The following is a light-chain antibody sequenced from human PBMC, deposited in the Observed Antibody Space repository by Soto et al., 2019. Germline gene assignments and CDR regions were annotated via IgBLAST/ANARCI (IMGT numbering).Light chain of an antibody. CDR3: QQYDQWPIT. V-gene: IGKV3-20*01. Sequence: EIGLTQSPCTLSLSPGEGAALSCRASQSVSSGAFAWYRQKPGQAPGLLIYDAFNRAAGIPARFSGSGSGTDFTLTISSLEPEDFAVYYCQQYDQWPITFGQGTRLEIK. CDR1: QSVSSGA. CDR2: DAF. J-gene: IGKJ5*01.